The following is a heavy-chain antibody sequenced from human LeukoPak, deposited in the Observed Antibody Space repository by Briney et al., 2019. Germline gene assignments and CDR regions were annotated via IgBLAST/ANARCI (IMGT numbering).Heavy chain of an antibody. J-gene: IGHJ1*01. CDR1: GYTFNLKY. V-gene: IGHV1-2*02. CDR3: ATDRHTSGWTPFQH. D-gene: IGHD6-19*01. Sequence: ASVKVSCKTSGYTFNLKYIHWVRQAPGQGLEWMGWLNPDSGFTKNAQKFQGRVTLTRETSIDTAYMELSSLRSDDTAVYYCATDRHTSGWTPFQHWGQGTLVTVSS. CDR2: LNPDSGFT.